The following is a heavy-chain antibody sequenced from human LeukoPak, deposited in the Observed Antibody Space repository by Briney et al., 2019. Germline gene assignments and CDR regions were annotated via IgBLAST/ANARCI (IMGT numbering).Heavy chain of an antibody. CDR1: GGSISSYY. Sequence: PSETLSLTCTVSGGSISSYYWSWIRQPPGKGLEWIGYIYYSGSTNYNPSPKSRVTISVDTSKNQFPLKLSSVTAADTAVYYCARLWDYYDSSGYSGLFDYWGQGTLVTVSS. J-gene: IGHJ4*02. V-gene: IGHV4-59*08. D-gene: IGHD3-22*01. CDR3: ARLWDYYDSSGYSGLFDY. CDR2: IYYSGST.